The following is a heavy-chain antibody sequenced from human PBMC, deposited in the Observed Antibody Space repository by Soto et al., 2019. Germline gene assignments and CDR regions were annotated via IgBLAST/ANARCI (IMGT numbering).Heavy chain of an antibody. J-gene: IGHJ3*01. Sequence: GGSLRLSCVGSGFTFISYAMSWVRQVPGKGLEWVSSISDAAGSAYYVDSVKGRFTISRDNSKKTLYLQMNSLRAEDSAVYYCARPYGGKIGDAPDLWGPGTMVTVSS. D-gene: IGHD4-17*01. V-gene: IGHV3-23*01. CDR2: ISDAAGSA. CDR3: ARPYGGKIGDAPDL. CDR1: GFTFISYA.